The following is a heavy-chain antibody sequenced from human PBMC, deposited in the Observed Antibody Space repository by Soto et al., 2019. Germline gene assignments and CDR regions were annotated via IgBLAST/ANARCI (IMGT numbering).Heavy chain of an antibody. CDR3: ARGRFYSGLDV. J-gene: IGHJ6*02. V-gene: IGHV4-61*08. CDR1: GGSVSSAGYY. CDR2: ISYSGST. Sequence: PSETLSLTCTVSGGSVSSAGYYWSWIRQPPGKGLEWIGHISYSGSTNYNPSLKSRITISVDTSKNQFSLKLSSVTAADTAVYYCARGRFYSGLDVWGQGTTVTVSS.